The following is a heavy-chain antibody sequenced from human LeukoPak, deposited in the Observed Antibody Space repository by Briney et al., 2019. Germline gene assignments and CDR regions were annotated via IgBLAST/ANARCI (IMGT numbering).Heavy chain of an antibody. CDR2: INSDGSST. CDR3: ARGGWELSY. V-gene: IGHV3-74*01. D-gene: IGHD1-26*01. J-gene: IGHJ4*02. Sequence: PGGSLRLSCAAAGFNFRTYWMHWVRQPPGKGLVWVSRINSDGSSTSDAHSVKGRFTISRDNSENTLYLQMNSLRAEDTAVYYCARGGWELSYWGQGTLVTVSS. CDR1: GFNFRTYW.